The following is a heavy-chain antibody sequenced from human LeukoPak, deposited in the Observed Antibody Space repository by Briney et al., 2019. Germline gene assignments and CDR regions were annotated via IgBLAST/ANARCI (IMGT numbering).Heavy chain of an antibody. Sequence: GGSLRLSCAASGFTFSSYGMHWVRQAPGKGLEWVAFIRCDGSNKYYADSVKGRFTISRDNSKNTLYLQMNSLRAEDTAVYYCAKGTGGYYFDYWGQGTLVTVSS. J-gene: IGHJ4*02. V-gene: IGHV3-30*02. CDR1: GFTFSSYG. D-gene: IGHD1-14*01. CDR2: IRCDGSNK. CDR3: AKGTGGYYFDY.